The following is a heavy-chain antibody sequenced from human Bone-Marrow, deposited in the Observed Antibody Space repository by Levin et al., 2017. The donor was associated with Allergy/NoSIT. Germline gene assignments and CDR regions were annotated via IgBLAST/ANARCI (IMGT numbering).Heavy chain of an antibody. CDR1: GFTFRMYD. J-gene: IGHJ3*02. Sequence: GSLRLSCAASGFTFRMYDMHWVRQAPGQGLEWVAVISYVGKNRNYAGSVKGRFTISRDNSRNTLYLQMNRLRVEDTAVYYDAKGGRGYDFAVDAFDIWGQGTMVTVSS. D-gene: IGHD3-10*01. CDR2: ISYVGKNR. V-gene: IGHV3-30*18. CDR3: AKGGRGYDFAVDAFDI.